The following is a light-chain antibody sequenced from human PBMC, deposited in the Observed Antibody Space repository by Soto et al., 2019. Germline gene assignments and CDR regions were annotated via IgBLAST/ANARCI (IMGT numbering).Light chain of an antibody. CDR1: QRVTSNY. Sequence: IVLTQSPGTLSLSPGERATLSCRASQRVTSNYLAWYQQRPGQAPRLLIFGASIRDTGLPDRFSGSWSGTDFTLTISRLEPEDFAVYYCQQYGSSPGTFGQGTKVDI. V-gene: IGKV3-20*01. CDR3: QQYGSSPGT. J-gene: IGKJ1*01. CDR2: GAS.